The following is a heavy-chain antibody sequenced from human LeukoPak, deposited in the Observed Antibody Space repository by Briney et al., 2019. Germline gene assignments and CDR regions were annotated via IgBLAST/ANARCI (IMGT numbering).Heavy chain of an antibody. CDR2: IYHSGST. CDR3: ARDWNNWFDP. V-gene: IGHV4-30-2*01. J-gene: IGHJ5*02. Sequence: SETLSLTCAVSGGSLSSGGYSWSWIRQPPGKGLEWIGYIYHSGSTYYNPSLKSRVTISVDRSKNQFSLKLSSVTAADTAVYYCARDWNNWFDPWGQGTLVTVSS. CDR1: GGSLSSGGYS. D-gene: IGHD1-1*01.